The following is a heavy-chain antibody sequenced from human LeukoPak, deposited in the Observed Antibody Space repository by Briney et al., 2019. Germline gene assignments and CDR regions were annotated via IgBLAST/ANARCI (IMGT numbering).Heavy chain of an antibody. J-gene: IGHJ4*02. D-gene: IGHD6-19*01. CDR3: AKGDSYSSGWTFDY. CDR1: GFTFSSYA. Sequence: PGGSLRLSCAASGFTFSSYAMSWVRQAPGKGLGWVAVISYDGSNKYYADSVKGRFTISRNNSKNTLYLQMNSLRAEDTAVYYCAKGDSYSSGWTFDYWGQGTLVTVSS. CDR2: ISYDGSNK. V-gene: IGHV3-30*18.